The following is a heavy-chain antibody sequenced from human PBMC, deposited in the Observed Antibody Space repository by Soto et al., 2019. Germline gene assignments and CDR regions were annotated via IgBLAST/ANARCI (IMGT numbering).Heavy chain of an antibody. CDR2: TYYRSKWYN. CDR1: GDSVSSNSAA. D-gene: IGHD6-6*01. J-gene: IGHJ6*02. Sequence: PSQTLSLTCAISGDSVSSNSAAWNWIRQSPSRGLEWLGRTYYRSKWYNDYAVSVKSRITINPDTSKNQFSLQLNSVTPEDTAVYYCARVGGIAARPGALYYYGMDVWGQGTTVTVSS. CDR3: ARVGGIAARPGALYYYGMDV. V-gene: IGHV6-1*01.